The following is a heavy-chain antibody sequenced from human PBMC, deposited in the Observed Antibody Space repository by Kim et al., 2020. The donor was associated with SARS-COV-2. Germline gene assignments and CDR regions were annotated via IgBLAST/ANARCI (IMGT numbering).Heavy chain of an antibody. J-gene: IGHJ4*02. CDR3: ARGGRSSTAYSFDY. Sequence: ADSGKGRFTISRDNSKNTLFLQMNSLRAEDTAIYYCARGGRSSTAYSFDYWGQGALVTVSS. V-gene: IGHV3-30*07. D-gene: IGHD2-2*01.